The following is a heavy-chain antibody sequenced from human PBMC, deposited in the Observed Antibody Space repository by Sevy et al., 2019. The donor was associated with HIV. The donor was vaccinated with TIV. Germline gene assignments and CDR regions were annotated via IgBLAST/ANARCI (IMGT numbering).Heavy chain of an antibody. V-gene: IGHV4-31*03. J-gene: IGHJ4*02. CDR1: GGSIRSGGYY. CDR3: AREAGYNFGFDS. D-gene: IGHD5-18*01. CDR2: MYYSGIT. Sequence: SETLSLTCTVSGGSIRSGGYYWAWIRQHPGKGLEWIGFMYYSGITYYNPSLKSRLTISIDTSKNEFSLRLTSVTAADTAMYYCAREAGYNFGFDSWGQGTLVTVSS.